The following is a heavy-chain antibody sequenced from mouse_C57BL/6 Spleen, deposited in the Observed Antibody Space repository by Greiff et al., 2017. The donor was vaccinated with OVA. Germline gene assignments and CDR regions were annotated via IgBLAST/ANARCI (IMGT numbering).Heavy chain of an antibody. CDR1: GYTFTDYE. CDR3: TREGITTVVPDY. V-gene: IGHV1-15*01. Sequence: QVQLQQSGAELVWPGASVTLSCKASGYTFTDYEMHWVKQTPVHGLEWIGAIDPETGGTAYNQKFKGKAILTAGKSSSTAYMELHSLTSEDSAVYYCTREGITTVVPDYWGQGTTLTVSS. J-gene: IGHJ2*01. D-gene: IGHD1-1*01. CDR2: IDPETGGT.